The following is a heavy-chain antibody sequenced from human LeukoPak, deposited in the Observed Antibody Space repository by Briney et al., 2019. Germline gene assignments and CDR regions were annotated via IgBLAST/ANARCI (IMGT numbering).Heavy chain of an antibody. J-gene: IGHJ3*02. V-gene: IGHV4-34*01. Sequence: SETLSLPCAVYGGSFSGYHGSWIRHPPGKGLEWIGEINHSGSTNYNPSLKSRVTISADTSKNQFSLKLSSVTAADTAVYYCARPLSGSSSWHGDAFDIWGQGTMVTVSS. CDR1: GGSFSGYH. CDR3: ARPLSGSSSWHGDAFDI. CDR2: INHSGST. D-gene: IGHD6-13*01.